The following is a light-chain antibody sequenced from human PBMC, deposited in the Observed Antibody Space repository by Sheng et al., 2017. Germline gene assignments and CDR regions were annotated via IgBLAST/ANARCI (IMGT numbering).Light chain of an antibody. CDR2: LQGTGAY. V-gene: IGLV4-60*03. Sequence: QPVLTQSSSASASLGSSVKLTCTLSSGHSGYIIAWHQQQPGKAPRYLMKLQGTGAYTRGSGVPDRFSGSSSVADRYLSISNLQSEDEAEYYCETWDTNVHVFGGGTKLTVL. J-gene: IGLJ3*02. CDR1: SGHSGYI. CDR3: ETWDTNVHV.